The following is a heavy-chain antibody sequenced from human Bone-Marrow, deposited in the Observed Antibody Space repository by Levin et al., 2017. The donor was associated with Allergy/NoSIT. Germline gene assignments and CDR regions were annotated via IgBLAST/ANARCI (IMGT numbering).Heavy chain of an antibody. CDR2: IIPIFGTA. CDR3: ARGVLLGYFDHEYFDY. D-gene: IGHD3-9*01. Sequence: SVKVSCKASGGTFSSYAISWVRQAPGQGLEWMGGIIPIFGTANYAQKFQGRVTITADESTSTAYMELSSLRSEDTAVYYCARGVLLGYFDHEYFDYWGQGTLVTVSS. J-gene: IGHJ4*02. CDR1: GGTFSSYA. V-gene: IGHV1-69*13.